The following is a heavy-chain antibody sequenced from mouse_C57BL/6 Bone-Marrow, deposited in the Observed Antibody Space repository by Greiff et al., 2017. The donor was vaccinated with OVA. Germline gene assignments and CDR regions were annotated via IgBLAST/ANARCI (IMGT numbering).Heavy chain of an antibody. Sequence: VQLQQSGAELVKPGASVKISCKASGYTFTDYYINWVKQRPGQGLEWIGKIGPGSGSTYYNEKFKGKATLTADKSSSTAYMQLSSLTSEDSAYYFCASSEVEDYGNSSFAYWGQGTLVTVSA. V-gene: IGHV1-77*01. J-gene: IGHJ3*01. CDR3: ASSEVEDYGNSSFAY. CDR1: GYTFTDYY. CDR2: IGPGSGST. D-gene: IGHD1-1*01.